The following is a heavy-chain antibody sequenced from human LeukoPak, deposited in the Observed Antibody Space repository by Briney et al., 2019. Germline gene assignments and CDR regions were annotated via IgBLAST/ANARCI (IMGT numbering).Heavy chain of an antibody. D-gene: IGHD3-3*01. J-gene: IGHJ5*02. Sequence: PSETLSLTXTVSGGSINRSSRYYWGWIRQPPGKGLEWIGSIFYSGSTYYNPSLKSRVTISVDTSNNQFSLKLTSVTAADTAVYYCARHVPSTIFFNWFDPWGQGTLVTVSS. CDR2: IFYSGST. CDR3: ARHVPSTIFFNWFDP. CDR1: GGSINRSSRYY. V-gene: IGHV4-39*01.